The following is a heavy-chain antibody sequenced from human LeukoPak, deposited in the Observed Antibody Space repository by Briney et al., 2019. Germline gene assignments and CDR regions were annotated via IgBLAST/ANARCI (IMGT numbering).Heavy chain of an antibody. J-gene: IGHJ4*02. D-gene: IGHD5-12*01. CDR3: ARDSPTKRGYSGYDLDD. V-gene: IGHV1-2*02. Sequence: ASVKVSCKASGYTSTGYYMHWVRQAPGQGLEWMGWINPNSGGTNYAQKFQGRVTMTRDTSISTAYMELSRPRSDDTAVYYCARDSPTKRGYSGYDLDDWGQGTLVTVSS. CDR1: GYTSTGYY. CDR2: INPNSGGT.